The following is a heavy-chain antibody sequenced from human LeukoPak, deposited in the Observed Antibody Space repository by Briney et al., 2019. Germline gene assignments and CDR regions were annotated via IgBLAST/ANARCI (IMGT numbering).Heavy chain of an antibody. CDR2: ISYDGSSK. J-gene: IGHJ4*02. D-gene: IGHD3-10*01. Sequence: GGSLRLSCAASGFTFSNYAMHWVRQAPGKGLEWVAVISYDGSSKYYAGSVKGRFTISRDNSKNTVYLQMNSLRAEDTAVYYCARDGLAYGSGAYYISDYWGQGTLVTVSS. V-gene: IGHV3-30-3*01. CDR1: GFTFSNYA. CDR3: ARDGLAYGSGAYYISDY.